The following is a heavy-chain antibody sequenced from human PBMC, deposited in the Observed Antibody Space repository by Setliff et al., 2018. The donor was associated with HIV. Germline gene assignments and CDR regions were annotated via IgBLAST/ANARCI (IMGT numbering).Heavy chain of an antibody. Sequence: ASVKVSCKASGYIFTDYYMHWVRQAPGQRLELMAWINAANGHAKYSQKFQGRVTITRDTSATIAYMELSSLTSEDTALYFCARTDYDSGKSVLDSWGQGTLVTVS. CDR2: INAANGHA. CDR1: GYIFTDYY. D-gene: IGHD3-10*01. J-gene: IGHJ5*01. CDR3: ARTDYDSGKSVLDS. V-gene: IGHV1-3*01.